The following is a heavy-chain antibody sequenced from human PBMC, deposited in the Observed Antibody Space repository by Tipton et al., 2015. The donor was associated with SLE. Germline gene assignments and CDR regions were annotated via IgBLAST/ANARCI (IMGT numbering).Heavy chain of an antibody. Sequence: SLRLSCAASGFTFSTYAMNWVRQAPGKGLEWVSVIYSSGSTYYADSVKGRFTISRDNSKNTLYLQMNSLRAEDTAVYYCAKPPRRFLEWLFPRDAFDIWGQGTMFSVSS. J-gene: IGHJ3*02. D-gene: IGHD3-3*01. CDR1: GFTFSTYA. CDR3: AKPPRRFLEWLFPRDAFDI. V-gene: IGHV3-23*05. CDR2: IYSSGST.